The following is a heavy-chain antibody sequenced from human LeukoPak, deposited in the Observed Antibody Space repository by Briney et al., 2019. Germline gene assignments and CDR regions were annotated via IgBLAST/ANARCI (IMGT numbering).Heavy chain of an antibody. CDR3: AKGHCRCTSCYFDY. CDR1: GGSFSGYY. V-gene: IGHV4-34*01. Sequence: PSETLSLTCAVYGGSFSGYYWSWIRQPPGKGLEWIGEINHSGSTNYNPSLKSRVTISVDTSKNQFSLKLSSVTAADTAVYYCAKGHCRCTSCYFDYWGQGTLVTVSS. D-gene: IGHD2-2*01. J-gene: IGHJ4*02. CDR2: INHSGST.